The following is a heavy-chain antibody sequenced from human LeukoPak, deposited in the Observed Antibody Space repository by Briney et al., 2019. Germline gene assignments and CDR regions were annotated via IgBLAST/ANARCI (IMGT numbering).Heavy chain of an antibody. V-gene: IGHV4-34*01. CDR2: INHSGST. J-gene: IGHJ4*02. CDR3: ARGWNDALDY. D-gene: IGHD1-1*01. Sequence: SETLSLTCAVYGGSFSGYYWSWIRQPPGKGLEWIGEINHSGSTNYNPSLKSRVTISVDTSKNQFSLKLSSVTAADTAVYYCARGWNDALDYWGQGTLVTASS. CDR1: GGSFSGYY.